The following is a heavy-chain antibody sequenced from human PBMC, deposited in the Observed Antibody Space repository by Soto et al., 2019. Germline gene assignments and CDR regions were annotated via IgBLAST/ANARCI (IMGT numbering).Heavy chain of an antibody. CDR2: IRSKANSYAT. CDR1: GFTFSGSA. CDR3: TRHREYGSSWYGYYYGGMDV. V-gene: IGHV3-73*02. Sequence: EVQLVESGGGLVQPGGSLKLSCAASGFTFSGSAMHWVRQASGKGLEWVGRIRSKANSYATAYAASVKGRFTISRDDSKSTAYLQLNSLKTEDTAVYYCTRHREYGSSWYGYYYGGMDVGGQGTTVTVPS. J-gene: IGHJ6*02. D-gene: IGHD6-13*01.